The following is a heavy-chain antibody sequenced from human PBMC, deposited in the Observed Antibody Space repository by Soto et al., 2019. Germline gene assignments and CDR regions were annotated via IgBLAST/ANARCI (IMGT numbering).Heavy chain of an antibody. CDR1: GFTVSSNY. D-gene: IGHD2-2*01. J-gene: IGHJ4*02. Sequence: PGGSLRLSCAASGFTVSSNYMTWVRQAPGKGLEWVSVIYSGGSTYYADSVKGRFTISRDNSKNTLYLQMNSLRPKDTALYYCARDSRNRNFFDYWGQGTLVTVSS. CDR3: ARDSRNRNFFDY. CDR2: IYSGGST. V-gene: IGHV3-53*01.